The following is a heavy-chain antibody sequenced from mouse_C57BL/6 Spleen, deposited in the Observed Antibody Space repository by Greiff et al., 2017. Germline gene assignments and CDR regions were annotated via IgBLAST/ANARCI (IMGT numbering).Heavy chain of an antibody. CDR2: IDPSDSYT. V-gene: IGHV1-50*01. D-gene: IGHD1-1*01. J-gene: IGHJ2*01. CDR1: GYTFTSYW. Sequence: VQLQQPGAELVKPGASVKLSCKASGYTFTSYWMQWVKQRPGQGLEWIGEIDPSDSYTNYNQKFKGKATLTVDTSSSTAYMQLSSLTSEDSAVYYCARRGLRFDFDYWGQGTTLTVSS. CDR3: ARRGLRFDFDY.